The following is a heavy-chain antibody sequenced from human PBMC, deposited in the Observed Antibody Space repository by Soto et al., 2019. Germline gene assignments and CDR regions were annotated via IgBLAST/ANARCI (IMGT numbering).Heavy chain of an antibody. CDR1: DGSISSSSYY. CDR3: ARDVHTINTGDWFDP. CDR2: IYYSGST. D-gene: IGHD5-18*01. J-gene: IGHJ5*02. Sequence: SETLCLTYTVSDGSISSSSYYWCSIRHPPGKGLEWIGSIYYSGSTYYNPSLKSRVTISVDTSKNQFSLKLTSVTAADTAVYYCARDVHTINTGDWFDPWGQGTQVTVSS. V-gene: IGHV4-39*07.